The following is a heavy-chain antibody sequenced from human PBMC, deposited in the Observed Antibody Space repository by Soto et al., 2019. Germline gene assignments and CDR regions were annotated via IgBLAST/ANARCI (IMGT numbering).Heavy chain of an antibody. Sequence: GGSLRLSCAASGLTFSNVWMSWVRQAPGKGLEWVGRIKSKTDDGTTDYAAPVKGRLTISRDDSKNKVYVQMNSLKTEDTAVYYCTTGFFGELENYFDYWGQGTLVTVSS. V-gene: IGHV3-15*01. J-gene: IGHJ4*02. CDR3: TTGFFGELENYFDY. D-gene: IGHD3-10*01. CDR1: GLTFSNVW. CDR2: IKSKTDDGTT.